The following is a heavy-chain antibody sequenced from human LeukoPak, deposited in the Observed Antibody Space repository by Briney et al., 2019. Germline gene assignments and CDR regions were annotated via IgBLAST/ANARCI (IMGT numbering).Heavy chain of an antibody. CDR1: GFTVSSNY. Sequence: GGSLRLSCAASGFTVSSNYMSWVRQAPGKGLEWVSVIYSGGSTYYADSVKGRFTISRDNSKNTLYLQMNSLRTEDTAVYYCAREGYYDSSGYLEADAFDIWGQGTMVTVSS. J-gene: IGHJ3*02. V-gene: IGHV3-66*01. CDR2: IYSGGST. D-gene: IGHD3-22*01. CDR3: AREGYYDSSGYLEADAFDI.